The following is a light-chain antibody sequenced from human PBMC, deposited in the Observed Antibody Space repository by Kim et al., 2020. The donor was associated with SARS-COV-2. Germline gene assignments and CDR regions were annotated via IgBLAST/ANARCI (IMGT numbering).Light chain of an antibody. CDR3: QQRTNWPLLRNT. Sequence: GERATLPCKPNQRLSNYLAWYLQKPGQPPRLLIYDTSSRATGIPARFGGIGSGTDFTLTIISLEPEDFAVYYWQQRTNWPLLRNTFGGGTKVEIK. V-gene: IGKV3-11*01. CDR2: DTS. CDR1: QRLSNY. J-gene: IGKJ4*01.